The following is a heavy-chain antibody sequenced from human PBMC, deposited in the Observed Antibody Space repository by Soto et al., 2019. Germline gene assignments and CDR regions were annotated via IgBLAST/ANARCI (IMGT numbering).Heavy chain of an antibody. D-gene: IGHD3-16*01. J-gene: IGHJ5*02. CDR2: IYWDDDK. CDR3: AHIPNYYQYDWFDP. CDR1: GFSLTTRGVG. Sequence: QITLKESGPTLVKPTQTLTLTCTFSGFSLTTRGVGVGWIRQPPGKALEYLALIYWDDDKRYSPSLQSRLSTTKDTSNNQVVLTMTNVDPVDTATYYCAHIPNYYQYDWFDPWGQGTLVSVSS. V-gene: IGHV2-5*02.